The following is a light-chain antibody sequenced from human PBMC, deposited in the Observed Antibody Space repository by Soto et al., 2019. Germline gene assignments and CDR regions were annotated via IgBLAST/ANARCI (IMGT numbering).Light chain of an antibody. J-gene: IGKJ4*01. V-gene: IGKV1-13*02. CDR1: QGISSA. CDR2: DAS. Sequence: AIQLTQSPSSLSASVGDRVTITCRASQGISSALAWYQQKQGKAPKLLIYDASSLESGVPSRFSGSGSGTDFTLTISSLQPEGFATYYCQQFNSYPPLTFGGGTKVEIK. CDR3: QQFNSYPPLT.